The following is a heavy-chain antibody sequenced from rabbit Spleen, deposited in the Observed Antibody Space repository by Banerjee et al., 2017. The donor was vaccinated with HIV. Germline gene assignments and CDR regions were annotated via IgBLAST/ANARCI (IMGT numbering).Heavy chain of an antibody. CDR3: AREDVGSSDITNF. V-gene: IGHV1S45*01. CDR2: INTATGKA. Sequence: QEQLEESGGGLVKPEGSLTLTCEASGFSFSDRDVMCWVRQAPGKGLEWIACINTATGKAVYASWAKGRFTISKTSSTTVTLQMTSLTVADTATYFCAREDVGSSDITNFLGQGTLVTVS. CDR1: GFSFSDRDV. D-gene: IGHD8-1*01. J-gene: IGHJ3*01.